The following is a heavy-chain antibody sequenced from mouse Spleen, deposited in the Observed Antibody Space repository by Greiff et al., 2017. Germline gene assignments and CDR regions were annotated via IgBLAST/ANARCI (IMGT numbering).Heavy chain of an antibody. J-gene: IGHJ3*01. CDR2: ISSGGSYT. CDR1: GFTFSSYA. V-gene: IGHV5-9-1*01. CDR3: ARHEFAY. Sequence: DVMLVESGGGLVKPGGSLKLSCAASGFTFSSYAMSWVRQTPEKRLEWVATISSGGSYTYYPDSVKGRFTISRDNAKNTLYLQMSSLRSEDTAMYYCARHEFAYWGQGTLVTVSA.